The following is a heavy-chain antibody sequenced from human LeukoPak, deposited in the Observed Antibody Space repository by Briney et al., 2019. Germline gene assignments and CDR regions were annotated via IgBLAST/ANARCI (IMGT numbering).Heavy chain of an antibody. CDR3: ARDGYNSPVNY. D-gene: IGHD5-24*01. Sequence: KPSETLSLTCTVSGGSISSYYWSWIRQPPGKGLGWIGYIYYSGSTNYNPSLKSRVTISVDTSKNQFSLKLSSVTAADTAVYYCARDGYNSPVNYWGQGTLVTVSS. CDR1: GGSISSYY. V-gene: IGHV4-59*01. CDR2: IYYSGST. J-gene: IGHJ4*02.